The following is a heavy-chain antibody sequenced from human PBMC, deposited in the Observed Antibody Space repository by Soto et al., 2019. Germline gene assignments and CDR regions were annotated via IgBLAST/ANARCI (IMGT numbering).Heavy chain of an antibody. CDR1: GFTFSSYW. D-gene: IGHD6-13*01. Sequence: GGSLRLSCAASGFTFSSYWMSWVRQAPGKGLEWVANIKQDGSEKYYVDSVKGRFTISRDNAKNSLYLQMNSLRAEDTAVYYCARELIAAAGTESSSYGYWWYYGMDVWGQGTTVTVSS. J-gene: IGHJ6*02. V-gene: IGHV3-7*05. CDR2: IKQDGSEK. CDR3: ARELIAAAGTESSSYGYWWYYGMDV.